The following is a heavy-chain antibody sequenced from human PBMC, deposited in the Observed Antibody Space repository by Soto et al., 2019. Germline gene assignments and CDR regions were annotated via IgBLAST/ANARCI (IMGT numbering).Heavy chain of an antibody. CDR1: GFTFSTYD. D-gene: IGHD3-10*01. Sequence: EVQLLESGGGLVQPGGSLRLSCAASGFTFSTYDMSWVRQAPGKGLEWVSGISGSGGKTDYADSVKGRFTISRDNSKNTLYLQMNSLRAEDTAVYYCAKRNLYGSGTHDYWGQGSLVTVSP. J-gene: IGHJ4*02. V-gene: IGHV3-23*01. CDR2: ISGSGGKT. CDR3: AKRNLYGSGTHDY.